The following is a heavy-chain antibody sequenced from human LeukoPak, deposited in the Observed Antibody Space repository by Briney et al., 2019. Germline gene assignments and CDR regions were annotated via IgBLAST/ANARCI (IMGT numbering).Heavy chain of an antibody. CDR3: AKDISHNYGYDY. V-gene: IGHV3-9*01. Sequence: GGSLRLSCAASGFTFDNYAIHWVRQAPGKGLEWVSSISWNGNNIGYADSVKGRFIISRDNARNSLYLQMNSLRAGDTAFYYCAKDISHNYGYDYWGQGTLVTVSS. CDR1: GFTFDNYA. J-gene: IGHJ4*02. D-gene: IGHD5-18*01. CDR2: ISWNGNNI.